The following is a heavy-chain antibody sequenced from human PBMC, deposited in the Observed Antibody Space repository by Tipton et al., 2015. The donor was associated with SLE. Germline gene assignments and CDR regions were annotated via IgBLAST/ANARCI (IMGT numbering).Heavy chain of an antibody. D-gene: IGHD3-22*01. CDR3: ARAPARPYYHDGSGYFHFDN. J-gene: IGHJ4*02. Sequence: TLSLTCTVSGGSISSGTYDWNWIRQPAGKGLEWIGHIYPSGTTNYNPSLKSRVTMSVDTSKNQFSLMLTSVTAADTAVYYCARAPARPYYHDGSGYFHFDNWGQGTLVTVSS. CDR2: IYPSGTT. CDR1: GGSISSGTYD. V-gene: IGHV4-61*09.